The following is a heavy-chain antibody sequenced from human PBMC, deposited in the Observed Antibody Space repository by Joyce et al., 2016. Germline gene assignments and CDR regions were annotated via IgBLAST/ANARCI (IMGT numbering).Heavy chain of an antibody. CDR2: ITGGSSGSPYI. D-gene: IGHD6-19*01. J-gene: IGHJ4*02. V-gene: IGHV3-21*01. CDR3: ARGRLAEGALYFDY. CDR1: VFTFTSYP. Sequence: DVQLVESGGGLVKPGGSLRLSCVFTFTSYPMHWVRQAPGKGLGWVSSITGGSSGSPYIYYADSLKGRFTISRDNANNSLFLQMNSLRAEDTAVYYCARGRLAEGALYFDYWGQGTLVTVSS.